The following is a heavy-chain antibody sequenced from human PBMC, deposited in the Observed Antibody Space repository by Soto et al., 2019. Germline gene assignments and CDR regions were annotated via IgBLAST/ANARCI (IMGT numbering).Heavy chain of an antibody. CDR1: GGSISSYY. CDR3: AYSETYAWFDP. CDR2: AFYSGST. D-gene: IGHD2-15*01. J-gene: IGHJ5*02. V-gene: IGHV4-59*01. Sequence: SETLSLTCTVSGGSISSYYWNWIRQYPGKGLEWIGYAFYSGSTKYSPSFKSRVTISVDTSKNQFSLNLRSVTAADTAVYYCAYSETYAWFDPWGQGTLGTVSP.